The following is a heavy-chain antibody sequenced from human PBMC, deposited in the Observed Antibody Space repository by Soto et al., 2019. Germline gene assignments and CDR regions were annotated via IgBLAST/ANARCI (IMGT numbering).Heavy chain of an antibody. CDR1: GGSISSSSYY. Sequence: TSETLSLTCTVSGGSISSSSYYWGWIRQPPGKGLEWIGSIYYSGSTYYNPSLKSRVTISVDTSKNQFSLKLSSVTAADTAVYYCARRSDRSGRNIWGQGTMVT. CDR3: ARRSDRSGRNI. CDR2: IYYSGST. J-gene: IGHJ3*02. V-gene: IGHV4-39*01. D-gene: IGHD3-10*01.